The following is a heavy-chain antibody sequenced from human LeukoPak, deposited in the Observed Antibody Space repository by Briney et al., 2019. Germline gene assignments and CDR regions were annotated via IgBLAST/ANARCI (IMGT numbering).Heavy chain of an antibody. D-gene: IGHD2-2*02. CDR1: GYTFTGYY. CDR2: INPNSGGT. Sequence: GASVKVSCKASGYTFTGYYMHWVRQAPGQGLEWMGWINPNSGGTNYAQKFQGRVTMTRDTSISTAYMELSRLRSDDTAVYYCARVSTRPIPYYFDYWGQGTLVTVSS. J-gene: IGHJ4*02. CDR3: ARVSTRPIPYYFDY. V-gene: IGHV1-2*02.